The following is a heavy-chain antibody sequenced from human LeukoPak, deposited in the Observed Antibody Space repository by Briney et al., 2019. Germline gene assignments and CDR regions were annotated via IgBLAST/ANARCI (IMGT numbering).Heavy chain of an antibody. CDR2: ISWNSGSI. Sequence: GGSLRLSCAASGFTFDDYAMHWVRQAPGKGLEWVSGISWNSGSIGYADSVKGRFTISRDNAKNSLYLQMNSLRAEDTALYYCAKDPSGYIIGGYFDYCGQGTLVTVSS. CDR1: GFTFDDYA. CDR3: AKDPSGYIIGGYFDY. D-gene: IGHD3-3*01. V-gene: IGHV3-9*01. J-gene: IGHJ4*02.